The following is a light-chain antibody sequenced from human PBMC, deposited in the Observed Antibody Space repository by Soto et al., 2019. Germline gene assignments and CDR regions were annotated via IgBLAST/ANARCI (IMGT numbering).Light chain of an antibody. CDR3: QQFNKRPLT. V-gene: IGKV3-15*01. CDR1: QSVSNN. Sequence: EIVLTQSPATLSVSPGERVTLSCRASQSVSNNVAWYQQKPGQAPRLLIYRSSTRATGVPARFSGSGSGTEFTLTISSLQPEEFVVYYCQQFNKRPLTFGGGTKVEIK. CDR2: RSS. J-gene: IGKJ4*01.